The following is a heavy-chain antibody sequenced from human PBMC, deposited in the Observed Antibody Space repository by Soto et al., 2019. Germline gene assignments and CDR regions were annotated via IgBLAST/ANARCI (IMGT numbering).Heavy chain of an antibody. Sequence: ASVKVSCKASGYTFTSYXXNWVRQATGQGLEWMGWINPNTGYTDYAQKFQDRVTMTGSTSITTAYMELSSLRSEDTAVYYCVRGRVMITFGVVIVIDYWGQ. CDR1: GYTFTSYX. V-gene: IGHV1-8*01. J-gene: IGHJ4*01. CDR2: INPNTGYT. CDR3: VRGRVMITFGVVIVIDY. D-gene: IGHD3-16*02.